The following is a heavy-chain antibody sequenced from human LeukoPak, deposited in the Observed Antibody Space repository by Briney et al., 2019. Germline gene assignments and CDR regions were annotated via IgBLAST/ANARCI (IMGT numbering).Heavy chain of an antibody. CDR2: MYYSGST. J-gene: IGHJ4*02. Sequence: SETLSLTCTVSGGSISSYYWSWIPQPPGKGLKWIGYMYYSGSTNYNPSLKSRVTISVDTSKNQFSLKLSSVTAADTAVYYCARDRGSYLGEYYYFDYWGQGTLVTVSS. D-gene: IGHD1-26*01. CDR3: ARDRGSYLGEYYYFDY. V-gene: IGHV4-59*01. CDR1: GGSISSYY.